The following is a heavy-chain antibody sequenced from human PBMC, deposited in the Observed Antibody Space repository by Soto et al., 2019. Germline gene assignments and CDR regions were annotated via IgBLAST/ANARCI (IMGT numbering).Heavy chain of an antibody. V-gene: IGHV4-30-4*01. CDR2: IYYSGNT. CDR1: GGSTSSDNY. Sequence: KPSETLSLTCTVSGGSTSSDNYWSWIRQPPEKGLEWIGHIYYSGNTDYNPSLKSRLAISIDTSKNQFSLKLSSVTAADTAVYFCAREGGESSDGLYYFDSWGQGSLVTVSS. D-gene: IGHD3-16*01. J-gene: IGHJ4*02. CDR3: AREGGESSDGLYYFDS.